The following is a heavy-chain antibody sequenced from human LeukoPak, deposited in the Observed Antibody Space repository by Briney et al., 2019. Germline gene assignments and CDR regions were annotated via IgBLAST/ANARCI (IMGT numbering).Heavy chain of an antibody. Sequence: GGSLRLSCAASGFTFDDYTMHWVRQAPGKGLVWVSRIRSDGSDARYAESVKGRFTISRDNAKNSLYLQVNSLRAEDTAVYYCARSGNNYYYYMDVWGKGTTVTVSS. J-gene: IGHJ6*03. D-gene: IGHD2/OR15-2a*01. V-gene: IGHV3-74*01. CDR3: ARSGNNYYYYMDV. CDR2: IRSDGSDA. CDR1: GFTFDDYT.